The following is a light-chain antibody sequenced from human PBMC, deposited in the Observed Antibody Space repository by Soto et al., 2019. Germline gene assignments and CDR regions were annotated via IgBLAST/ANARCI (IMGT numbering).Light chain of an antibody. CDR1: QSVSSSY. Sequence: EIVLTQSPGTLSLSPGERATHSCRASQSVSSSYLAWYQQKAGQAPRLLIYGATSRATGIPDRFSGSGSGTDFTLTISRLEPEDFAVYYCQQYGSSSMYTFGQGTKLEIK. J-gene: IGKJ2*01. CDR2: GAT. V-gene: IGKV3-20*01. CDR3: QQYGSSSMYT.